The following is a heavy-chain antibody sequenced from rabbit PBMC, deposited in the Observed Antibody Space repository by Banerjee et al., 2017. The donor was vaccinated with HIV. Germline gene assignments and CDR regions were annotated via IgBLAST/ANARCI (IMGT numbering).Heavy chain of an antibody. J-gene: IGHJ3*01. CDR1: GFDFSNYG. CDR3: ARSGFVGWGGDGDLTGNKL. V-gene: IGHV1S47*01. CDR2: IDPIFGRT. D-gene: IGHD4-1*01. Sequence: QEQLVESGGGLVQPGGSLKLSCKASGFDFSNYGVSWVRQAPGKGLEWIGYIDPIFGRTYYASWVNGRFTISSNTNQNTLYLQLNSLTAADTATYFCARSGFVGWGGDGDLTGNKLWGQGTLVTVS.